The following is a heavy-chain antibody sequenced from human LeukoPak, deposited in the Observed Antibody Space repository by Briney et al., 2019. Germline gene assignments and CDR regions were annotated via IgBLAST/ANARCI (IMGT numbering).Heavy chain of an antibody. D-gene: IGHD2-15*01. CDR1: GYTFTSYG. CDR3: ARVDCSGGSCYSSYYSGMDV. CDR2: ISAYNGNT. Sequence: ASVKVSCKAAGYTFTSYGISWVRQARGQGLEWMGWISAYNGNTNYAQKLQGRVTMTTDTSTSTAYMELRSLRSDDTAVYYCARVDCSGGSCYSSYYSGMDVWGQGTTVTVSS. V-gene: IGHV1-18*01. J-gene: IGHJ6*02.